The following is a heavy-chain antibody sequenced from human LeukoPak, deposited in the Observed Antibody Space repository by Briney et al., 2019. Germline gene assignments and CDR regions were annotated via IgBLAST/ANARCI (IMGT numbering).Heavy chain of an antibody. CDR1: GFTFINAW. V-gene: IGHV3-48*04. D-gene: IGHD3-10*01. J-gene: IGHJ4*02. Sequence: GGSLRLSCAASGFTFINAWMNWVRQAPGKWLEWVSYISSSGSTIYYADSVKGRFTISRDNAKNSLYLQMNSLRAEDTAVYYCAKGAYGSGSYHDYWGQGTLVTVSS. CDR2: ISSSGSTI. CDR3: AKGAYGSGSYHDY.